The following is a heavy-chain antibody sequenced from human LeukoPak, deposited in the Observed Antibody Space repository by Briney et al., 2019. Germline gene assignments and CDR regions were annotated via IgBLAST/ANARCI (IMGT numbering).Heavy chain of an antibody. Sequence: GGSLRLSCAASGFPFSSYSMHWVRQAPGKGLEWVSFISSGGGHIFYADSVKGRFTISRDNAKNSLHLQMDSLRAEDTAVYYCARGDTGAPDFDYWGQGTLVTVSA. V-gene: IGHV3-21*01. D-gene: IGHD1-14*01. CDR1: GFPFSSYS. J-gene: IGHJ4*02. CDR2: ISSGGGHI. CDR3: ARGDTGAPDFDY.